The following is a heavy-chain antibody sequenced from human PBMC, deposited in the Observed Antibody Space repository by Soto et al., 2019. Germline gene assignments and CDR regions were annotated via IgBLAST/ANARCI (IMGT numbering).Heavy chain of an antibody. CDR2: INPNSGGT. V-gene: IGHV1-2*02. D-gene: IGHD6-19*01. CDR1: GYGFSGDY. Sequence: ASVNGSWKASGYGFSGDYIHWVRQAPGQGLEWMGWINPNSGGTNYAQKFQGRVTMTRDTSISTAYMELSRLRSDDTAVYYCASGGWYIGAPFDYWGQGTLVTVSS. J-gene: IGHJ4*02. CDR3: ASGGWYIGAPFDY.